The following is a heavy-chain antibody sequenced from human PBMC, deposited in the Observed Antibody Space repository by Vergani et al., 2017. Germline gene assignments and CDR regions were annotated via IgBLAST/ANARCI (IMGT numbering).Heavy chain of an antibody. CDR2: IYYSGST. D-gene: IGHD5-12*01. Sequence: QVQLQESGPGLVKPSQTLSLTCTVSGGSLSSYYWSWIRQPPGKGLEWVGSIYYSGSTYYNPSRKSRVTISVDTSKNQFSLKLSSVTAADAAVYYCARAKDIGATTDYWGQGTLVTVSS. CDR1: GGSLSSYY. CDR3: ARAKDIGATTDY. J-gene: IGHJ4*02. V-gene: IGHV4-59*05.